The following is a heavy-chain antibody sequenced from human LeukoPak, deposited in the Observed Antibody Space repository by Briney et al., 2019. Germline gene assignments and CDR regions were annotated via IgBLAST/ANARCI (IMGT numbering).Heavy chain of an antibody. V-gene: IGHV3-15*01. CDR1: GGSFSGYY. CDR2: IKSKTDGGTT. Sequence: PSETLSLTCAVYGGSFSGYYWSWIRQPPGKGLEWVGRIKSKTDGGTTDYAAPVKGRFTISRDDSKNTLYLQMNSLKTEDTAVYYCTTDLWNGDYTEATDPWGQGTLVTVSS. CDR3: TTDLWNGDYTEATDP. D-gene: IGHD4-17*01. J-gene: IGHJ5*02.